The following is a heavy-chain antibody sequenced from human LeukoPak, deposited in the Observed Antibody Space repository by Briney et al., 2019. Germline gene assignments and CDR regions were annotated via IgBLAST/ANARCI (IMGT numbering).Heavy chain of an antibody. J-gene: IGHJ6*03. CDR1: GGSISSYY. D-gene: IGHD3-22*01. CDR3: ARGGYYDSSGYYYYYYYMDV. CDR2: IYYSGST. Sequence: SETLSLTCTVSGGSISSYYWSWIRQPPGKGLEWIGYIYYSGSTNYNPSLKSRVAISVDTSKNQFSLKLSSVTAADTAVYYCARGGYYDSSGYYYYYYYMDVWGKGTTVTVSS. V-gene: IGHV4-59*01.